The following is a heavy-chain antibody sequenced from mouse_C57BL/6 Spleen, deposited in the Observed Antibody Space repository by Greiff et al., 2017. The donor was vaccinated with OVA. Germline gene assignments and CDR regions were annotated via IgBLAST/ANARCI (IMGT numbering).Heavy chain of an antibody. V-gene: IGHV1-7*01. Sequence: QVQLKQSGAELAKPGASVKLSCKASGYTFTSYWMHWVKQRPGQGLEWIGYINPSSGYTKYNQKFKDKATLTADKSSSTAYMQLSSLTYEDSAVYYCAIVYSNYLAWFAYWGQGTLVTVSA. J-gene: IGHJ3*01. D-gene: IGHD2-5*01. CDR1: GYTFTSYW. CDR3: AIVYSNYLAWFAY. CDR2: INPSSGYT.